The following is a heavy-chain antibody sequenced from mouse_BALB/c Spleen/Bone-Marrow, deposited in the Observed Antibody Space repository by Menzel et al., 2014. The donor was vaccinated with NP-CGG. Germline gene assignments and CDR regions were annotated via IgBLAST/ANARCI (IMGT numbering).Heavy chain of an antibody. CDR2: IDPANGNT. J-gene: IGHJ4*01. D-gene: IGHD2-4*01. Sequence: EVQLQQSGAELVKPGASVKLSCTGSGLNIKDTYMHWVKQRPEQGLEWIGRIDPANGNTKYDPKFQGKATIRADTSSKPAYLQLSSLTSDDTALHSYARARDYDFPFTKDFRGQAPSVPISA. V-gene: IGHV14-3*02. CDR1: GLNIKDTY. CDR3: ARARDYDFPFTKDF.